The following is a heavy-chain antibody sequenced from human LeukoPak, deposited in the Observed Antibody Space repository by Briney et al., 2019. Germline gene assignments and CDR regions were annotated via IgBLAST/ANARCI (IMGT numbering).Heavy chain of an antibody. V-gene: IGHV3-30*04. J-gene: IGHJ4*02. CDR2: ISYDRSNK. CDR3: ARIMGIAARHFDY. Sequence: GGSLRLSCAASGFTFSSYAMHWVRQAPGKGLEWVAVISYDRSNKYYADSVKGRFTISRDNSKNTLYLQMNSLRAEDTAVYYCARIMGIAARHFDYWGQGTLVTVSS. D-gene: IGHD6-6*01. CDR1: GFTFSSYA.